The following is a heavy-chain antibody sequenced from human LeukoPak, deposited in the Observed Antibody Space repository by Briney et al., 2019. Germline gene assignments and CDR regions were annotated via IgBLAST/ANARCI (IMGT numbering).Heavy chain of an antibody. Sequence: GASVTVSCKASGYTFTGNYMHWVRQAPGQGLEWMGWINPNTGDTNYAQKFQGRVTMTRDTSITTVYMEISRLTSDDTALFYCAVAPGDYWGQGTLVTVSS. CDR1: GYTFTGNY. CDR2: INPNTGDT. D-gene: IGHD2-21*01. CDR3: AVAPGDY. J-gene: IGHJ4*02. V-gene: IGHV1-2*02.